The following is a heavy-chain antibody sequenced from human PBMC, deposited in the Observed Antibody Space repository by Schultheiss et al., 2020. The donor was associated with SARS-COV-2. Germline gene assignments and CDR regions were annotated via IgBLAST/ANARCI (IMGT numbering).Heavy chain of an antibody. CDR1: GYTFTSYG. CDR2: IIPTFGIV. J-gene: IGHJ6*02. Sequence: SVKVSCKASGYTFTSYGISWVRQAPGQGREWMGRIIPTFGIVNYAQKFQGRVTITADESTSTAYMELSSLRSEDTAVYYCARFSSFYYYGMDVWGQGTTVTVSS. CDR3: ARFSSFYYYGMDV. D-gene: IGHD3-3*02. V-gene: IGHV1-69*13.